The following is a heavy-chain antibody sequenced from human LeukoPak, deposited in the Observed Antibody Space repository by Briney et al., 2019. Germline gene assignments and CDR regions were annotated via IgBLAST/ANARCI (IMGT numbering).Heavy chain of an antibody. D-gene: IGHD3-3*01. CDR2: INHSGST. CDR3: ARRNRYYDFWSGYSIEENWFDP. J-gene: IGHJ5*02. Sequence: PSETLSLTCAVYGGSFSGYYWSWIRQPPGKGLEWIGGINHSGSTNYNPSLKSRVTISVDTSKNQFSPKLSSVTAADTAVYYCARRNRYYDFWSGYSIEENWFDPWGQGTLVTVSS. V-gene: IGHV4-34*01. CDR1: GGSFSGYY.